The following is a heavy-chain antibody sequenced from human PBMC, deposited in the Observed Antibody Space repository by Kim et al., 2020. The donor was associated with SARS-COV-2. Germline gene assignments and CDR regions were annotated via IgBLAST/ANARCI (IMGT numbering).Heavy chain of an antibody. D-gene: IGHD1-26*01. Sequence: ADPVKGRFTISRDNSKNTLYLQMNSLRAEDTAVYYCAKRPGGATTSEFDYWGQGTLVTVSS. CDR3: AKRPGGATTSEFDY. J-gene: IGHJ4*02. V-gene: IGHV3-23*01.